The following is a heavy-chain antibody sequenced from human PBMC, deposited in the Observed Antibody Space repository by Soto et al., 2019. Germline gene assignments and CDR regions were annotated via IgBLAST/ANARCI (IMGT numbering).Heavy chain of an antibody. CDR1: GFSFNNYR. J-gene: IGHJ5*02. CDR2: ISSSTSYI. D-gene: IGHD3-22*01. V-gene: IGHV3-21*01. CDR3: ARGTSDYYDSSGYFSP. Sequence: PGGSLRLSCAASGFSFNNYRMNWVRQAPGKGLEWVSSISSSTSYIYYADSVKGRFTISRDNAKKSLYLQMNSLRAEDTAVYYCARGTSDYYDSSGYFSPWGQGTLVTVSS.